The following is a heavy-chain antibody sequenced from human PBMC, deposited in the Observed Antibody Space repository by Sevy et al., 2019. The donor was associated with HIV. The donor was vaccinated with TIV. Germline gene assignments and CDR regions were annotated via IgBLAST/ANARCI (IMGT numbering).Heavy chain of an antibody. CDR3: ARARYSSSINWFDP. J-gene: IGHJ5*02. V-gene: IGHV3-33*01. Sequence: GGSLRLSCAASGFTFSSYGMHWVRQAPGKGLEWVSVIWYDGSNKYYADSVKGRFTISRDNSKNTLYLQMNSPRAEDTAIYYCARARYSSSINWFDPWGKGTLVTVSS. CDR2: IWYDGSNK. CDR1: GFTFSSYG. D-gene: IGHD6-13*01.